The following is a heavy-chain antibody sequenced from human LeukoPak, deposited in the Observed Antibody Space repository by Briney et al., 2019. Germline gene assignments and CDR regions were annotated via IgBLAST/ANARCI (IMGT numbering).Heavy chain of an antibody. CDR2: IYYSGST. Sequence: PSETLSLTCTVSGGSISSSSYYWGWIRQPPGKGLEWIGSIYYSGSTYYNPSLKSRVTISVDTSKNQFSLKLSSVTAADTAVYYCARGIYDFWSGSNSDAFDIWGQGTMVTVSS. J-gene: IGHJ3*02. D-gene: IGHD3-3*01. V-gene: IGHV4-39*07. CDR1: GGSISSSSYY. CDR3: ARGIYDFWSGSNSDAFDI.